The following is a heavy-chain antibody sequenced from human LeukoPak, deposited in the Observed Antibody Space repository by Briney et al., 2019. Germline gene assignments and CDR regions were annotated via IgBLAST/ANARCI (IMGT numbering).Heavy chain of an antibody. D-gene: IGHD4-11*01. CDR3: ARGHSIEPYYYYYYMDV. Sequence: SETLSLTCTVSGYSISNGHYWGWIRQPPGKGLEWIGSISHTGSSYYNPSLKSRVTISVDTSKNQFSLRLSSVTAADTAVYYCARGHSIEPYYYYYYMDVWGKGTTVTVSS. J-gene: IGHJ6*03. CDR2: ISHTGSS. CDR1: GYSISNGHY. V-gene: IGHV4-38-2*02.